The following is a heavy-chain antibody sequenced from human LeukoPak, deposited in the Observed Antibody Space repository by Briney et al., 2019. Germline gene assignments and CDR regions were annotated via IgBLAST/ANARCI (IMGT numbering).Heavy chain of an antibody. J-gene: IGHJ3*01. Sequence: GGSLRLSCTASGFTFSSSWMSWVRQAPGKGLEWVANIKQDGSEKYYVDSVKGRFTISRDNAKNSLYLQMNSLRAEDTAVYCCARAAFWGQGTMVTVSS. V-gene: IGHV3-7*01. CDR2: IKQDGSEK. CDR3: ARAAF. CDR1: GFTFSSSW.